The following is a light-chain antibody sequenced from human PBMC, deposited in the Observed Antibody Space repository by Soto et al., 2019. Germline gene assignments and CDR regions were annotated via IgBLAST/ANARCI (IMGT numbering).Light chain of an antibody. V-gene: IGKV3-20*01. J-gene: IGKJ2*01. CDR3: QKYGSSPYT. CDR1: QSVSSSY. Sequence: EIVLTQSPGTLSLSPGERATLSCRASQSVSSSYLACYQQKPGQAPRLIIYGASDRATGIPDRFSCSGSGTDFTITISRLKPEDFAVYYCQKYGSSPYTFGQGTKLEIK. CDR2: GAS.